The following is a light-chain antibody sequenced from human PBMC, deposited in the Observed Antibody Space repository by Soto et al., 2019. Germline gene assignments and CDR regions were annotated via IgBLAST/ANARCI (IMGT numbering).Light chain of an antibody. J-gene: IGKJ4*01. CDR1: QGINTY. CDR3: QQVNSYPQVT. Sequence: DIQLTQSPSFLSASVGDRVTITCRASQGINTYLALYQQKPGKAPELLIYGASTLQSGVQSRFRGSGYGTEFTLTISTLQPEDFATYNCQQVNSYPQVTFGGGTKVEIK. V-gene: IGKV1-9*01. CDR2: GAS.